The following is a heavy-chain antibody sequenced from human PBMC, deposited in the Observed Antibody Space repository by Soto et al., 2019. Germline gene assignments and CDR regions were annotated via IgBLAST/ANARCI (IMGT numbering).Heavy chain of an antibody. J-gene: IGHJ6*02. V-gene: IGHV1-69*12. CDR1: GGTFSSYA. CDR2: IIPIFGTA. CDR3: ARTNCGGNGELYYCGMDV. Sequence: QVQLVQSGAEVKKPGSSVKVSCKASGGTFSSYAISWVRQAPGQGLEWMGGIIPIFGTANYAQKFQARVTITADESTSTAYMELSSLRSEDTAVYYCARTNCGGNGELYYCGMDVWGQGTTVTVSS. D-gene: IGHD2-8*01.